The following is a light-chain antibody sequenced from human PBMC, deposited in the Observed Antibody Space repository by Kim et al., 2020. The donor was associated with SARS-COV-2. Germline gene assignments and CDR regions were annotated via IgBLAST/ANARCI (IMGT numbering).Light chain of an antibody. Sequence: VALGQKVRITCQGASLRSCYASWYQQKPGQAPVLVIYGKNSRPSGIPDRFSGSSSGNTASLTITAAQAEDEADYHCNSRDSSGSVVFGGGTQLTVL. J-gene: IGLJ2*01. V-gene: IGLV3-19*01. CDR2: GKN. CDR3: NSRDSSGSVV. CDR1: SLRSCY.